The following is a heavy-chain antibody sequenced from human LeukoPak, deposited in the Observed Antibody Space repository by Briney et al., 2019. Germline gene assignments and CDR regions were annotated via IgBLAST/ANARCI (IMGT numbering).Heavy chain of an antibody. CDR1: GFNFSAYS. J-gene: IGHJ3*02. CDR2: ISSRSTTT. Sequence: QSAGSLRFSCAASGFNFSAYSMNWVRQAPGKGLEWVSYISSRSTTTYYTDSVKGRFTISRDNAKNSLYLQMNSLRAEDTAVYYCARGAFDIWGQGTMVTVSS. V-gene: IGHV3-48*04. CDR3: ARGAFDI.